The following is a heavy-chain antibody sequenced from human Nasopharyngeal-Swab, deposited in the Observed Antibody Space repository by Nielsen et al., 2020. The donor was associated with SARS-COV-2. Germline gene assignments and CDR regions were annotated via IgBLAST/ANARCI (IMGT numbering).Heavy chain of an antibody. V-gene: IGHV5-51*01. Sequence: GESLKISCQGSGYSFTSYWIGWVRQMPGKGLEWMGIIYPGDSDTRYSPSFQGQVTISADKSISTAYLQWSSLKASDTTMYYCARLTYSSGWCFDYWGQGTLVTVSS. CDR2: IYPGDSDT. D-gene: IGHD6-19*01. J-gene: IGHJ4*02. CDR3: ARLTYSSGWCFDY. CDR1: GYSFTSYW.